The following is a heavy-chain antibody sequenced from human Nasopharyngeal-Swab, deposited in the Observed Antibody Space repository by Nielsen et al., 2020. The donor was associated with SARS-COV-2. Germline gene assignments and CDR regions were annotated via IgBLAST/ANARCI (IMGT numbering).Heavy chain of an antibody. J-gene: IGHJ6*02. Sequence: SDTLSLTFALHVGSFSGYYWSWVRQPPGRGLEWIGEVDHTGRTNNNPSLQSRVTMSVDTSKNQFSLTLSSVTAADTAVYYCARGGYQLLLRNYYYGMDVWSQGTTVTVSS. CDR1: VGSFSGYY. D-gene: IGHD2-15*01. V-gene: IGHV4-34*01. CDR2: VDHTGRT. CDR3: ARGGYQLLLRNYYYGMDV.